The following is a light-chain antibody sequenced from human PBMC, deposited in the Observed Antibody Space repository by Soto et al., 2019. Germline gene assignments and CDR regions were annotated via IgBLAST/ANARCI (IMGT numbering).Light chain of an antibody. Sequence: EIVMTQSPATLSVSPGERATLSCRVSQSVGSNLAWYQQKAGQAPSLLIYDASTRATGIPARFSGSGSGTEFTLTISSLQSEDFAVYYCQQYNNWYTFGQGTKLEIK. V-gene: IGKV3-15*01. J-gene: IGKJ2*01. CDR1: QSVGSN. CDR3: QQYNNWYT. CDR2: DAS.